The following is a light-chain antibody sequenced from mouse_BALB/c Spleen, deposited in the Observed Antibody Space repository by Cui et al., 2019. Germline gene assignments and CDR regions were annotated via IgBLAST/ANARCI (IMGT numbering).Light chain of an antibody. CDR1: SSVSY. Sequence: QIVLTQSPAIMSASLGEEITLTCSASSSVSYMHWYQQKSGTSPKLLIYSTSNLASGVLSRFSGSGSGTFYSLTISSVEAEDAADYYCHQWSSCPWTFGGGTKLEIK. J-gene: IGKJ1*01. V-gene: IGKV4-80*01. CDR2: STS. CDR3: HQWSSCPWT.